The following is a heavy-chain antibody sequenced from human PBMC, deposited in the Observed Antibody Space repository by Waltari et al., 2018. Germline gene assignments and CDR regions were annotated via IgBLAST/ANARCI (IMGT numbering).Heavy chain of an antibody. J-gene: IGHJ4*02. Sequence: QVTLRESGPALVKPTQTLTLTCTFSGFSLSTSGMCVSWIRQPPGKALEWLARIDWDDDKYYSTSLKTRLTISKDTSKNQVVLTMTNMDPVDTATYYCARTYMTTVVTRLDYWGQGTLVTVSS. D-gene: IGHD4-17*01. CDR1: GFSLSTSGMC. CDR2: IDWDDDK. V-gene: IGHV2-70*15. CDR3: ARTYMTTVVTRLDY.